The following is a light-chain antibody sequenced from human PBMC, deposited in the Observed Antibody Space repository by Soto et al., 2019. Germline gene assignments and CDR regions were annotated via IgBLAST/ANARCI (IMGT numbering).Light chain of an antibody. CDR3: QQYSSYLIT. CDR1: YNITYS. J-gene: IGKJ5*01. CDR2: ASS. V-gene: IGKV1-39*01. Sequence: DIQMTQAPSSLSASVGDRVTIPCRASYNITYSLNWYQQKAGKAPKFLIYASSILQGGVPSRFSGSASGTEFTLTISSLQPDDFATYYCQQYSSYLITFGQGTRLEIK.